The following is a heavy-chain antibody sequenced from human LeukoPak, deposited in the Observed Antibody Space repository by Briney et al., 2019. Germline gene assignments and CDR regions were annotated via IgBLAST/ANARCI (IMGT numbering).Heavy chain of an antibody. CDR3: ARFFPAIYCSSTSCSGGWFDP. J-gene: IGHJ5*02. D-gene: IGHD2-2*01. Sequence: ASVKVSCKASGYTFTGYYMHWVRQAPGQGLEWMGWINPNSGGTNYAQKFQGRVTMTRDTSISTAYMELSRLRSDDTAVYYCARFFPAIYCSSTSCSGGWFDPWGQGTLVTVSS. CDR1: GYTFTGYY. V-gene: IGHV1-2*02. CDR2: INPNSGGT.